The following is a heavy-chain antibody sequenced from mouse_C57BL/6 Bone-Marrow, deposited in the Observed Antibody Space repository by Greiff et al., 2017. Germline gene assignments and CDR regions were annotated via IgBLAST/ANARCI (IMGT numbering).Heavy chain of an antibody. V-gene: IGHV1-50*01. Sequence: VQLQQSGAELVKPGASVKLSCKASGYTFTSYWMQWVKQRPGQGLEWIGEIDPSDSYTNYNQKFKGKATLTVDTSSSTAYMQLSSLTSEDSAVYYGAVSRAYYSNSWFAYWGQGTLVTVSA. CDR2: IDPSDSYT. CDR3: AVSRAYYSNSWFAY. CDR1: GYTFTSYW. D-gene: IGHD2-5*01. J-gene: IGHJ3*01.